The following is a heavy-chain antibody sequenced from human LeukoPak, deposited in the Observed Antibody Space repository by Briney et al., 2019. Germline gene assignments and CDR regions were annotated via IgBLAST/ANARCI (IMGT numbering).Heavy chain of an antibody. D-gene: IGHD1-26*01. CDR2: INPHSGGT. J-gene: IGHJ5*02. Sequence: GASVKVSCKASGYTFTGHYMHWVRQAPGQGLEWMGWINPHSGGTNYAQKFEGRVTMTRDTSITTAYMELSRLRSDDTAVYYCARDSIVGATSVNWFDPWGQGTLVTVSS. CDR3: ARDSIVGATSVNWFDP. V-gene: IGHV1-2*02. CDR1: GYTFTGHY.